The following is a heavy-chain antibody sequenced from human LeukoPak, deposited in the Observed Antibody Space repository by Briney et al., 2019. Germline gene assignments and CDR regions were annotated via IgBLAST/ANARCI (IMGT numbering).Heavy chain of an antibody. CDR3: ARGEIVITFGSSRPGDAFDI. CDR2: INAGNGNT. D-gene: IGHD3-16*01. CDR1: GYFFISYA. J-gene: IGHJ3*02. V-gene: IGHV1-3*01. Sequence: ASVKVSCKASGYFFISYAMHWVRQAPGQRLEWMGWINAGNGNTKYSQKFQGSVTITRDTSASTAYMELSSLRFEDTAVYYCARGEIVITFGSSRPGDAFDIWGQGTMVTVSS.